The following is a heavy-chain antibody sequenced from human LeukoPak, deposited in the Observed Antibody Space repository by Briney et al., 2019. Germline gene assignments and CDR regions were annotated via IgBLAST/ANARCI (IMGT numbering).Heavy chain of an antibody. CDR1: GYTFTSYG. CDR2: IIPILGIA. Sequence: GASVKVSCKASGYTFTSYGISWVRQAPGQGLEWMGRIIPILGIANYAQKFQGRVTITADKSTSTAYMELSSLRSEDTAVYYCAREEEVGGYDYYYYGMDVWGQGTTVTVSS. D-gene: IGHD5-12*01. V-gene: IGHV1-69*04. CDR3: AREEEVGGYDYYYYGMDV. J-gene: IGHJ6*02.